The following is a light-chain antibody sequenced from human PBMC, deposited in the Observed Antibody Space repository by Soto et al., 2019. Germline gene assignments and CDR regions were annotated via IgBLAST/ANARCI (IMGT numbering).Light chain of an antibody. CDR2: GAS. J-gene: IGKJ2*01. Sequence: EIVMTQSPVTLSVSPGERANLSCMASQSVSSDLAWYQQKPGQGPRLLIYGASTRATGIPARFSASGSGTEFTRTISSLPSEDFAVYSWQQYNDWPPYTFGQGTQLEIK. CDR1: QSVSSD. CDR3: QQYNDWPPYT. V-gene: IGKV3-15*01.